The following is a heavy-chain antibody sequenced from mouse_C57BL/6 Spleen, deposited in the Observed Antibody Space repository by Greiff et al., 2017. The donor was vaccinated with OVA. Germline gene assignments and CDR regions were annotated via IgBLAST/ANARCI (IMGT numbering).Heavy chain of an antibody. D-gene: IGHD1-1*01. CDR2: ISDGGSYN. V-gene: IGHV5-4*03. J-gene: IGHJ1*03. CDR1: GFTFSSYA. CDR3: ARTITTVVATGYFDV. Sequence: EVKLMESGGGLVKPGGSLKLSCAASGFTFSSYAMSWVRQTPEKRLEWVATISDGGSYNYYPDNVKGRFTISRDNAKNNLYLQMSDLKSEDTAMYYCARTITTVVATGYFDVWGTGTTVTVSS.